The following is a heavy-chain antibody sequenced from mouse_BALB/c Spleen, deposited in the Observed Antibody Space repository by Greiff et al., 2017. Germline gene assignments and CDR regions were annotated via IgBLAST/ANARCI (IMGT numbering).Heavy chain of an antibody. CDR3: ARSGPIYYYGSSYAMDY. V-gene: IGHV1-14*01. CDR1: GYTFTSYV. J-gene: IGHJ4*01. Sequence: VQLKQSGPELVKPGASVKMSCKASGYTFTSYVMHWVKQKPGQGIEWIGYINPYNDGTKYNEKFKGKATLTSDKSSSTAYMELSSLTSEDSAVYYCARSGPIYYYGSSYAMDYWGQGTSVTVSS. D-gene: IGHD1-1*01. CDR2: INPYNDGT.